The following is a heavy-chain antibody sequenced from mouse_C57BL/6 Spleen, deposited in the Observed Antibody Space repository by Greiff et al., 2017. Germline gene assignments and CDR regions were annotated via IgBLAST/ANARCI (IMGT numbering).Heavy chain of an antibody. Sequence: VMLVESGPGLVQPSQSLSITCPVSGFSLTSYGVHWVRQSPGKGLEWLGVIWSGGSTDYNAAFISRLSISKDNSKSQVFFKMNSLQAGDTAIYYCARYYCGSSEWYFDVWGTGTTVTVSS. J-gene: IGHJ1*03. CDR2: IWSGGST. D-gene: IGHD1-1*01. CDR1: GFSLTSYG. CDR3: ARYYCGSSEWYFDV. V-gene: IGHV2-2*01.